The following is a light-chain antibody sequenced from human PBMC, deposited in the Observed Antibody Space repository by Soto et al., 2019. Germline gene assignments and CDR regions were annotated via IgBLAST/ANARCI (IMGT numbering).Light chain of an antibody. V-gene: IGLV7-43*01. CDR3: LLYFGGGHPWV. Sequence: CASTTGPVTSDYYPNWFQQRPGQAPRALIYSTNNKHSWTPARFSGSLLGGKAALTVSGVQPEDEAEYYCLLYFGGGHPWVFVVGTKLTVL. CDR1: TGPVTSDYY. J-gene: IGLJ3*02. CDR2: STN.